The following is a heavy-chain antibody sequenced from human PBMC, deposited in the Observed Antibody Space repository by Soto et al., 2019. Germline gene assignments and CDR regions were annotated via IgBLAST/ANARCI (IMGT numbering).Heavy chain of an antibody. V-gene: IGHV3-48*01. CDR2: IRGGSISSTI. CDR1: EFKFSSYS. J-gene: IGHJ2*01. Sequence: EVQLVESGGGLIQPGGSLRLSCADSEFKFSSYSMNWVRQAPGKGLEWVSYIRGGSISSTIYYADSAKGRFTISRDNAKNSLYLQMNSRRAEETAGYYCATCYFYLWGRGTLVTVSS. CDR3: ATCYFYL.